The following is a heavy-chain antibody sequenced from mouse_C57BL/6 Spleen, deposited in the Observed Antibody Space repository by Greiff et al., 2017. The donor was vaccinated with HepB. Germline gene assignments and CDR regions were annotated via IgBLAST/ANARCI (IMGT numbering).Heavy chain of an antibody. CDR1: GYSFTGYY. CDR2: INPRTGGT. V-gene: IGHV1-42*01. Sequence: EVQLQQSGPELVKPGASVKISCKASGYSFTGYYMNWVKQSPEKSLEWIGEINPRTGGTTYNQKFKAKATLTVDKSSSTAYMQLTSLTAEDSAVYYCVPYYYGSSLQFAYGGQGTLVTVSA. J-gene: IGHJ3*01. D-gene: IGHD1-1*01. CDR3: VPYYYGSSLQFAY.